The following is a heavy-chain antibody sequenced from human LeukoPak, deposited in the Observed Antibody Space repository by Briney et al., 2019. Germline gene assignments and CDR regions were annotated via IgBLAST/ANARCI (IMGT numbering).Heavy chain of an antibody. CDR2: INPNSGGT. CDR3: ARESSAELLRNWYFDL. Sequence: VSVTVSFKASGYTFTVYYMHWVRQAPGQGQEGMGWINPNSGGTNYAQKFPGRVTMTRDASIRTAYMELSRLRSDDTAVYYCARESSAELLRNWYFDLWGRGTLVTVSS. D-gene: IGHD2-15*01. J-gene: IGHJ2*01. CDR1: GYTFTVYY. V-gene: IGHV1-2*02.